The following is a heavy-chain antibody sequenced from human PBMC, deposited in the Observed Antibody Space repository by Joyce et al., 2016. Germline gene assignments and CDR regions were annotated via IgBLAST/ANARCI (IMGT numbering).Heavy chain of an antibody. D-gene: IGHD3-16*01. CDR2: FHAEDGDT. Sequence: LARHWVRNFPGKGREWLGGFHAEDGDTKYAENLPGRVTMTEDTSTDTVYMELNSLTFEYTAVYYCAISSVHGWGVWVSWGQGTLVTVSS. CDR1: LA. CDR3: AISSVHGWGVWVS. V-gene: IGHV1-24*01. J-gene: IGHJ5*02.